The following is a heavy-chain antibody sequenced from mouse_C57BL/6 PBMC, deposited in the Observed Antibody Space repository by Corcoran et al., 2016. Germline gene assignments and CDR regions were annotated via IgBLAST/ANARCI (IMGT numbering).Heavy chain of an antibody. Sequence: EVQLQQSGPELVKPGASVKISCKASGYTFTDYYMNWVKQSHGKSLEWIGDINPNNGGTSYNQKFKGKATLTVDKSSSTAYMELRSLTSEDSAVYYCARSRGYDGYYNAMDYWGQGTSVTVSS. CDR3: ARSRGYDGYYNAMDY. V-gene: IGHV1-26*01. CDR1: GYTFTDYY. D-gene: IGHD2-3*01. CDR2: INPNNGGT. J-gene: IGHJ4*01.